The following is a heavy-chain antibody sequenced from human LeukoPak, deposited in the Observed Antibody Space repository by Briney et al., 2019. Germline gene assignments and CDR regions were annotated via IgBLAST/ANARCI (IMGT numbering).Heavy chain of an antibody. CDR3: ARAAGDSYGYRYYFDY. Sequence: APVKVSCKASGYTFTNYYIHWVRQAPGQGLDWMGLINPNGGSTTYAQKFQGRVTMTRDTSTSTVYMQLSSLRSEDTAVYFCARAAGDSYGYRYYFDYWGQGTLVTVSS. V-gene: IGHV1-46*01. CDR1: GYTFTNYY. D-gene: IGHD5-18*01. J-gene: IGHJ4*02. CDR2: INPNGGST.